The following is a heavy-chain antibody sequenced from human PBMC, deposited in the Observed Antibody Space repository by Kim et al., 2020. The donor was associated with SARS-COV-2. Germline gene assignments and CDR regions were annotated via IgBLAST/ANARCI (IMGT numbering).Heavy chain of an antibody. CDR3: ARGESVIGVVILHGMDV. Sequence: LKSRVTISVDTSKNQFSLKLSSVTAADTAVYYCARGESVIGVVILHGMDVWGQGTTVTVSS. V-gene: IGHV4-34*01. D-gene: IGHD3-3*01. J-gene: IGHJ6*02.